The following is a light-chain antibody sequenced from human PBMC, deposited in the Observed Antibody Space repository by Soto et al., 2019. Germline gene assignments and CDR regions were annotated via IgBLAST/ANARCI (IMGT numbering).Light chain of an antibody. J-gene: IGLJ2*01. V-gene: IGLV2-14*01. CDR2: DVS. CDR3: SSYTSSSTPV. Sequence: QSALTQPASVSGSPGQSITISCTGTSSDVGGYNYVSWYQQHPGKAPKLMIYDVSNRPSGVSNRFSCSKSGNTASLTISVLQAEDEADYYCSSYTSSSTPVFGGGTKVTVL. CDR1: SSDVGGYNY.